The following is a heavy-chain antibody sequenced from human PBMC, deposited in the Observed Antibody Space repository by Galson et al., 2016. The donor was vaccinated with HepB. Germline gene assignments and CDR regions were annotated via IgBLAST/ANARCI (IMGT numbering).Heavy chain of an antibody. CDR2: IFHLGST. D-gene: IGHD1-20*01. CDR1: GGSISAYSW. J-gene: IGHJ4*02. Sequence: GGSISAYSWWSWVRQPPGKGLEWIGEIFHLGSTNYNPSLESRVIISVDKSKNQFPLELSYVTAADTAMYYCARGNDYHWNYWGQGTLVTVSS. V-gene: IGHV4-4*02. CDR3: ARGNDYHWNY.